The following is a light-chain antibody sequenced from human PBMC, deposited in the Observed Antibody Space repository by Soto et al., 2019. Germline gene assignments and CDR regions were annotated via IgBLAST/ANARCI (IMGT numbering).Light chain of an antibody. CDR1: KSISRW. CDR3: QPFNSYSRT. Sequence: SQMSQSVSTLTASVEDRVPITCRKSKSISRWWAWYQHKPGKAPKRLIYDASSLESGVPSRFSGSGSGTEFTLTISSLLPDDFATYYCQPFNSYSRTFCQGPKVDIK. CDR2: DAS. J-gene: IGKJ1*01. V-gene: IGKV1-5*01.